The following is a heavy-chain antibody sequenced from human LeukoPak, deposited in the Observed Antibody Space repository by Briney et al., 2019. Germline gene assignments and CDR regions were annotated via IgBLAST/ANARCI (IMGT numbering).Heavy chain of an antibody. CDR1: GFAVNNNY. J-gene: IGHJ4*02. Sequence: GGSLRLSCAASGFAVNNNYMSWVRQAPGKGLEWVANIKQDGSEKYYVDSVKGRFTISRDNAKNSLYLQMNSLRAEDTAVYYCARVTYYYDSSGYYGDYWGQGTLVTVSS. CDR2: IKQDGSEK. D-gene: IGHD3-22*01. V-gene: IGHV3-7*01. CDR3: ARVTYYYDSSGYYGDY.